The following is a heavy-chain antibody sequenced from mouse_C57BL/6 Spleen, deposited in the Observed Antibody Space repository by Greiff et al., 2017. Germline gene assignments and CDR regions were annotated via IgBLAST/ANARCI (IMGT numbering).Heavy chain of an antibody. Sequence: QVQLQQSGAELVKPGASVKISCKASGYALRSYWLNWVKQRPGKGLEWIGHIYPGDGDTNYNGKFKGKATLTAEKSSSTAYMQLSSLTSEDSAVYFCARSAIYDGYFLYWGQGTLVTVSA. CDR3: ARSAIYDGYFLY. CDR2: IYPGDGDT. D-gene: IGHD2-3*01. V-gene: IGHV1-80*01. J-gene: IGHJ3*01. CDR1: GYALRSYW.